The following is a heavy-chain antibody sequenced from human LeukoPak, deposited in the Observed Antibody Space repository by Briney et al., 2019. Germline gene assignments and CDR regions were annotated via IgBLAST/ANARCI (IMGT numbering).Heavy chain of an antibody. V-gene: IGHV3-48*01. CDR2: ISSSGTTI. CDR3: ARDQDYSDV. Sequence: GGSLRLSCAASGFTFSTYNMNWVRQAPGKGLEWVSYISSSGTTIYYADSVKGRFTISRDNAKNSLYLEMNSLRSDDTAVYYCARDQDYSDVWGKGTTVTVSS. CDR1: GFTFSTYN. J-gene: IGHJ6*03.